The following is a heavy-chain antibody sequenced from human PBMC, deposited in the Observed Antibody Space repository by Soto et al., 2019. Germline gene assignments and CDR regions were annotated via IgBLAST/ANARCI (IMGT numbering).Heavy chain of an antibody. Sequence: GGSLRLSCAASGFSFSTFSMNWVRQLPGKGLEWVSYISSTSGTLHYADSVRGRFTISRDNAKNSLYLQMNSLRAEDTAVYYCARDRGGPYFDYWGQGTLVTVSS. V-gene: IGHV3-48*01. CDR2: ISSTSGTL. CDR3: ARDRGGPYFDY. CDR1: GFSFSTFS. D-gene: IGHD3-10*01. J-gene: IGHJ4*02.